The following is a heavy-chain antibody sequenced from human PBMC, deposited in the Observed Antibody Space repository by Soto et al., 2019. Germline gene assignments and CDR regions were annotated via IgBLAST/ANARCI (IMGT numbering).Heavy chain of an antibody. CDR2: MNPKSGGT. J-gene: IGHJ6*02. CDR3: ARDLRAAGRPGMDV. V-gene: IGHV1-2*02. Sequence: ASVKVSCKASGYTFSAYYTHWVRQAPGQGLEWMGWMNPKSGGTYFAQKFQGRVTITADESTSTAYMELSSLRSEDTAVYYCARDLRAAGRPGMDVWGQGTTVTVSS. D-gene: IGHD6-13*01. CDR1: GYTFSAYY.